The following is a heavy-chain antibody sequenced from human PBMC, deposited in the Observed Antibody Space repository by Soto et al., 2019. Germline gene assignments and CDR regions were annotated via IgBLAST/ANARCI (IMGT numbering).Heavy chain of an antibody. J-gene: IGHJ4*02. CDR2: IIPILGIA. D-gene: IGHD3-9*01. CDR3: ARVTILAPYYFDY. CDR1: GGTFSSYT. V-gene: IGHV1-69*02. Sequence: QVQLVQSGAEVKKPGSSVKVSCKASGGTFSSYTISWVRQAPGQGLEWMGRIIPILGIANYAQKFQGRVTITADKSTSTAYMELSSLRSEDTAVYYCARVTILAPYYFDYWGQGTLVTVSS.